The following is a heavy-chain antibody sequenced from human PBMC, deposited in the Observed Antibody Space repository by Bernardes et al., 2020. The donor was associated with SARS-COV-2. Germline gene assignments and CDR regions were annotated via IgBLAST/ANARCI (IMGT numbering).Heavy chain of an antibody. J-gene: IGHJ4*02. Sequence: GSLRLSCAASGFTFSDYYMSWIRQAPGKGLEWVSYISSSGTTIYYADSVKGRFTISRDNAKDSLYLQMDSLRPEDTAVYYCARVYFLQLAFDYWGQGTLVTVSS. V-gene: IGHV3-11*01. CDR1: GFTFSDYY. CDR2: ISSSGTTI. CDR3: ARVYFLQLAFDY. D-gene: IGHD2-2*01.